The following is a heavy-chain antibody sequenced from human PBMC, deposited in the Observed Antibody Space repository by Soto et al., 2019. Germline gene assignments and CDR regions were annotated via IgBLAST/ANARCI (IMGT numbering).Heavy chain of an antibody. Sequence: ASLKVSCKASGYTFTSYGISWVRQAPGQGLEWMGWISAYNGNTNYAQKLQGRVTMTTDTSTSTAYMELRSLRSDDTAVYYCARDLTTVTKGDAFDIWGQGTMVTVSS. J-gene: IGHJ3*02. CDR1: GYTFTSYG. CDR2: ISAYNGNT. V-gene: IGHV1-18*01. D-gene: IGHD4-17*01. CDR3: ARDLTTVTKGDAFDI.